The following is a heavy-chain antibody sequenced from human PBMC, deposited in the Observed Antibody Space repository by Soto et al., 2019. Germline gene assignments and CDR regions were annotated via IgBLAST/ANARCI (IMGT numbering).Heavy chain of an antibody. Sequence: SVKVSCKASGGTFSSYSISWVLQAPGQGLEWMGGIIPIFGTANYAQKFQGRVTITADESTSTAYMELSSLRSEDTAVYYCARDRCSSTSCYTGYYYGMDVWGQGTTVSV. CDR2: IIPIFGTA. CDR3: ARDRCSSTSCYTGYYYGMDV. J-gene: IGHJ6*02. CDR1: GGTFSSYS. D-gene: IGHD2-2*02. V-gene: IGHV1-69*13.